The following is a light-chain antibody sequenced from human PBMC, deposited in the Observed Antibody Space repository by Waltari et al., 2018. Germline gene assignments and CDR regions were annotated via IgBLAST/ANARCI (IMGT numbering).Light chain of an antibody. CDR2: DVS. CDR1: SSDVGGLNF. J-gene: IGLJ2*01. Sequence: QSALTQPASVSGSPGQSITISCTGTSSDVGGLNFVSRYQQHPGKAPKVMIYDVSDRPSGVSNRFSGSKSGNTASLTISGLQAEDEADYYCSSYTSINTLDVVFGGGTRLTVL. CDR3: SSYTSINTLDVV. V-gene: IGLV2-14*03.